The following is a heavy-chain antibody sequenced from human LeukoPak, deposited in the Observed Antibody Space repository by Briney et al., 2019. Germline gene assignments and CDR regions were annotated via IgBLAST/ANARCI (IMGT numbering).Heavy chain of an antibody. CDR1: GGSFSGYY. J-gene: IGHJ4*02. D-gene: IGHD3-22*01. V-gene: IGHV4-34*01. CDR2: INHSEST. CDR3: ARGRNYYDSSGYSGNDY. Sequence: SETLSLTCAVYGGSFSGYYWSWIRQPPGKGLEWIGEINHSESTNYNPSLKSRVTISVDTSKNQFSLKLSSVTAADTAVYYCARGRNYYDSSGYSGNDYWGQGTLVTVSS.